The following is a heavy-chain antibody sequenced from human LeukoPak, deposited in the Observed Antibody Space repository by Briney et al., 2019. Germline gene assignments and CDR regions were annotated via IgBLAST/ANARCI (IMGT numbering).Heavy chain of an antibody. Sequence: GGSLRLSCAASGFTFSIYSMNWVRQAPGKGLEWVSSISGSSGYIYYADSLKGRFTISRDNAKNSLYLQMNSLRAEDTAVHYCARIAYCGGDCSGGYYYGMDVWGQGTTVTVSS. CDR3: ARIAYCGGDCSGGYYYGMDV. V-gene: IGHV3-21*01. CDR1: GFTFSIYS. D-gene: IGHD2-21*02. J-gene: IGHJ6*02. CDR2: ISGSSGYI.